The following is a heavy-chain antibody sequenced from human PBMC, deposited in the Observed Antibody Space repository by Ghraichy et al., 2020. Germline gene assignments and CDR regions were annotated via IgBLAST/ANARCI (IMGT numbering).Heavy chain of an antibody. CDR1: GFTFGDYA. V-gene: IGHV3-49*03. Sequence: GGSLRLSCTASGFTFGDYAMSWFRQAPGKGLEWVGFIRSKAYGGTTEYAASVKGRFTISRDDSKSIAYLQMNSLKNEDTAVYYCTRDYGDYGGYFDYWGQGTLVTVSS. J-gene: IGHJ4*02. D-gene: IGHD4-17*01. CDR3: TRDYGDYGGYFDY. CDR2: IRSKAYGGTT.